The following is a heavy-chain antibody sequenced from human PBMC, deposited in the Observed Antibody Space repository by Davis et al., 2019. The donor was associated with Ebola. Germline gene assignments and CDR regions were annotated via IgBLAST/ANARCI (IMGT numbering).Heavy chain of an antibody. Sequence: PGGSLRLSCVASGFDFTRYSAHWVRQAPGKGLEWLAVISYHGSIDHSADSVKGRFTISRDNSKNTLYLQMNSLRPEDTAVYYCARDVGLSFDLWGRGTLVTVSS. V-gene: IGHV3-30-3*01. CDR2: ISYHGSID. J-gene: IGHJ2*01. CDR1: GFDFTRYS. D-gene: IGHD2-15*01. CDR3: ARDVGLSFDL.